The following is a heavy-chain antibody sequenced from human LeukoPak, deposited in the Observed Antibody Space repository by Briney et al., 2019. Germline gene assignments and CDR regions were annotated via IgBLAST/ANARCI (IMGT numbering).Heavy chain of an antibody. D-gene: IGHD6-19*01. J-gene: IGHJ4*02. CDR2: INAGNGNT. CDR1: GYTFTSYA. Sequence: ASVKVSCKASGYTFTSYAMHWVRQAPGQRLEWMGWINAGNGNTKYSQKFQGRVTITRDTSASTAYMELSSLRSEDTAVYYWARDLVRSRIAVAGTPDYWGQGTLVTVSS. V-gene: IGHV1-3*01. CDR3: ARDLVRSRIAVAGTPDY.